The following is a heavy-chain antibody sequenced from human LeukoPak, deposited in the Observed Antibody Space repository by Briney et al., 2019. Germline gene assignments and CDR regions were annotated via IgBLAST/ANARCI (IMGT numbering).Heavy chain of an antibody. CDR2: VNPNSGGT. CDR1: EYTFIGYY. Sequence: GASVKVSCKASEYTFIGYYLHWVRQAPGQGLEWMGWVNPNSGGTNYAQKFQGRVTMTRDTSISTAYMELSRLRSDDTAVYYCARAQYGSGWYRFQHWGQGTLVTVSS. V-gene: IGHV1-2*02. J-gene: IGHJ1*01. D-gene: IGHD6-19*01. CDR3: ARAQYGSGWYRFQH.